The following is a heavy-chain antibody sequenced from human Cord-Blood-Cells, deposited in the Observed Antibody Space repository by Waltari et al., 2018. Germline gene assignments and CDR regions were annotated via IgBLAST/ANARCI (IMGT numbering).Heavy chain of an antibody. CDR1: GGTFSSYA. V-gene: IGHV1-69*01. J-gene: IGHJ4*02. D-gene: IGHD3-10*01. CDR3: ARGSGSYPQYYFDY. CDR2: IIPIFGTA. Sequence: QVQLVQSGAEVKKPGSSVKVSCKASGGTFSSYAIRWVRQAPGQGLEWMGGIIPIFGTANYAQKFQGRVTITADESTSTAYMELNSLRSEDTAVYYCARGSGSYPQYYFDYWGQGTLVTVSS.